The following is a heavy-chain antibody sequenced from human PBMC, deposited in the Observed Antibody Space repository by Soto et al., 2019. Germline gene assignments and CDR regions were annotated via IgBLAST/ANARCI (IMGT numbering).Heavy chain of an antibody. CDR1: GFTFSSYS. D-gene: IGHD3-16*02. Sequence: EVQLVESGGGLVQPGGSLRLSCAASGFTFSSYSMNWVRQAPGKGLEWVSYISSSSSTIYYADSVKGRFTISRDNAKNQLCLQMNSLRAEDTAVYYCARDEGGDYIWGSYPQTADYWGQGTLVTVSS. J-gene: IGHJ4*02. CDR2: ISSSSSTI. V-gene: IGHV3-48*01. CDR3: ARDEGGDYIWGSYPQTADY.